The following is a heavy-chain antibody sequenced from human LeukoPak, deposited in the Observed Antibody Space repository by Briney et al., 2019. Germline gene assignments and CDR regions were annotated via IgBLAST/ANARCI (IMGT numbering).Heavy chain of an antibody. CDR2: ISAYNGNT. CDR1: GYTFTSYG. J-gene: IGHJ4*02. V-gene: IGHV1-18*01. Sequence: RASVKVSCKASGYTFTSYGISWVRQAPGQGLEWMGWISAYNGNTNYAQKLQGRVTMTTDTSTSTAYMELRSLRSDDTAVYYCARDQDTIFGMVTHYYWGQGTLVTVSS. CDR3: ARDQDTIFGMVTHYY. D-gene: IGHD3-3*01.